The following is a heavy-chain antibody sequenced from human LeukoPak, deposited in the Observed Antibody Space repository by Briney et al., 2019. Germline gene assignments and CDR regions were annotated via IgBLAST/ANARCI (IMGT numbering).Heavy chain of an antibody. CDR1: GGSISSSSYD. Sequence: SETPSLTCTVSGGSISSSSYDWGWIRQPPGKGLEWIGSIYYSGSTYYNPSLKSRVTISVDTSKNQFSLKLSSVTAADTAVYYCARRRVGADFNWGQGTLVTVSS. V-gene: IGHV4-39*01. CDR2: IYYSGST. CDR3: ARRRVGADFN. D-gene: IGHD1-26*01. J-gene: IGHJ4*02.